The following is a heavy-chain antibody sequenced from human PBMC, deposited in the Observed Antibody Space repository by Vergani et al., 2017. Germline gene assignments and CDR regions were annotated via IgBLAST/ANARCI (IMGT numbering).Heavy chain of an antibody. Sequence: EVQLLESGGDLVQPGGSLRLSCAASGFTFNHYAMNWVRQAPGKGLEWVSGISGSGGSTYYAGSVKGRFTISRDSSKNTLYLQMNSLSAGDPAAYYCAKANPRNSGYDYLYYYHAMDVWGQGTTVTVSS. V-gene: IGHV3-23*01. CDR1: GFTFNHYA. CDR2: ISGSGGST. CDR3: AKANPRNSGYDYLYYYHAMDV. D-gene: IGHD5-12*01. J-gene: IGHJ6*02.